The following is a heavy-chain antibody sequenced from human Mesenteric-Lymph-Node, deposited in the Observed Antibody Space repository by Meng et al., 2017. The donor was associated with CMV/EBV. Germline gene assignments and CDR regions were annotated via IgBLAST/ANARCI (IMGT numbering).Heavy chain of an antibody. CDR2: IYWDYDK. V-gene: IGHV2-5*02. CDR1: GFSLSTYGVV. J-gene: IGHJ1*01. CDR3: AHRGGSGSYHQ. D-gene: IGHD3-10*01. Sequence: QITLKESSPTLVNPTQTLTMTCTFSGFSLSTYGVVIDWIRQPPGKALEWLAIIYWDYDKRYNPSLKIRLTITKDTSKNQVVLTMTNMDPVDTATYYCAHRGGSGSYHQGGQGTLVTVSS.